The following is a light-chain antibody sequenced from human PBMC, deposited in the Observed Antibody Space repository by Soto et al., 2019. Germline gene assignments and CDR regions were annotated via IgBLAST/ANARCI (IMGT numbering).Light chain of an antibody. J-gene: IGKJ1*01. CDR2: DAS. CDR3: QQYNSYWT. Sequence: DIQMTQSPSTLPASVGDRVTITCRASQSISSWLAGYQQKPGKAPKLLIYDASSLESGVPSRFSGSGSGTEFTLTISSLQPDDFATYYCQQYNSYWTFGQGTKVEIK. V-gene: IGKV1-5*01. CDR1: QSISSW.